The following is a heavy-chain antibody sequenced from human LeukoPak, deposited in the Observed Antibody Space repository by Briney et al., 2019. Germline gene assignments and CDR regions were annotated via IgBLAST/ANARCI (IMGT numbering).Heavy chain of an antibody. J-gene: IGHJ3*02. CDR1: GFTFSNAW. D-gene: IGHD7-27*01. V-gene: IGHV3-15*01. Sequence: PGGPLSLSCAASGFTFSNAWMSWVRQAPGKGLEWVGRIKSKTDGGTTDYAAPVKGRFTISRDDSKNTPYLHMSSLKTEDTAVYYCTALWGFAFDIWGQGTLVTV. CDR3: TALWGFAFDI. CDR2: IKSKTDGGTT.